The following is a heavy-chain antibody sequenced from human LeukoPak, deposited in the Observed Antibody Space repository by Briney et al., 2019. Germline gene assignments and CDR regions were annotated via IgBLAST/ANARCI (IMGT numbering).Heavy chain of an antibody. CDR2: INHSGST. D-gene: IGHD2-2*01. CDR3: AREVQVPAALDY. V-gene: IGHV4-39*07. CDR1: GGSISSSRDY. Sequence: PSETLSLTCTVSGGSISSSRDYWAWIRQPPGKGLEWIGEINHSGSTNYNPSLKSRVTISVDTSKNQFSLKLSSVTAADTAVYYCAREVQVPAALDYWGQGTLVTVSS. J-gene: IGHJ4*02.